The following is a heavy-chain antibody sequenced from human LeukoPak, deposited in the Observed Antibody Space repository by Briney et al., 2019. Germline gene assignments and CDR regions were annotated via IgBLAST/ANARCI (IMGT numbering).Heavy chain of an antibody. CDR3: ARGGGYSYGYGMFDY. J-gene: IGHJ4*02. V-gene: IGHV4-34*01. Sequence: SETLSLTCAVYGGPFSGYYWSWIRQPPGKGLEWIGEINHSGSTNYNPSLKSRVTISVDTSKNQFSLKLSSVTAADTAVYYCARGGGYSYGYGMFDYWGQGTLVTVSS. CDR1: GGPFSGYY. CDR2: INHSGST. D-gene: IGHD5-18*01.